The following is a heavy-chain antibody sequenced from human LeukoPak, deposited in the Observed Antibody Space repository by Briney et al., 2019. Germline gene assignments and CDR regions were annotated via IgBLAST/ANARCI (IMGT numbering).Heavy chain of an antibody. CDR3: AKPYCSGGSCYEYFQH. V-gene: IGHV3-23*01. J-gene: IGHJ1*01. Sequence: GGSLRLSCAASGFTLSSYAMSWVRQAPGKGLEWVSAISGSGGSTYYADSVKGRFTISRDNSKNTLYLQMNSLRAEDTAVYYCAKPYCSGGSCYEYFQHWGQGTLVTVSS. CDR1: GFTLSSYA. CDR2: ISGSGGST. D-gene: IGHD2-15*01.